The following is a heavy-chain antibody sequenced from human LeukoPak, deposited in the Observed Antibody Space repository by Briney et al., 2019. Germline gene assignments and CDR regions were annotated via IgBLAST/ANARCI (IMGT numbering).Heavy chain of an antibody. J-gene: IGHJ4*02. V-gene: IGHV3-23*01. Sequence: PGGSLRLSCAASGFTFSTYAMTWVRQAPGKGLEWVSGINSNGDEIYYADFVRGRFTISRDNSNNALYLQMDSLRAEDTAVYYCANWIGSSSRDYWGQGTLVTVSS. CDR1: GFTFSTYA. CDR2: INSNGDEI. D-gene: IGHD6-6*01. CDR3: ANWIGSSSRDY.